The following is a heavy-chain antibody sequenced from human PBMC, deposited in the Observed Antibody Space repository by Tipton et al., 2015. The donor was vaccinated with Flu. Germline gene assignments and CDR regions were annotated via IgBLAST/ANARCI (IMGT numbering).Heavy chain of an antibody. J-gene: IGHJ4*02. V-gene: IGHV4-59*12. CDR2: IYYSGSASGSP. Sequence: LRLSCTVSNGSINFSYWTWIRQPPGKDLEWIGNIYYSGSASGSPNYNPSLKSRVTISIDASKNEFSLRLTSVTAADTAVYYCARGSWGGYSYGPLAEYWGQGTLVTVSS. CDR3: ARGSWGGYSYGPLAEY. D-gene: IGHD5-18*01. CDR1: NGSINFSY.